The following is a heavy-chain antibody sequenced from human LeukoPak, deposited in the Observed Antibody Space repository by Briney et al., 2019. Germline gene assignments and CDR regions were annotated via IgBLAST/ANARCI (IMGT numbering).Heavy chain of an antibody. Sequence: PSETLSLTCTVSGGSISSSSYYWGWIRQPPGKGLEWIGSIYYSGSTYYNPSLKSRVTISVDTSKNQFSLKLSSVTAADTAVYYCARDGESIAALNNWFDPWGQGTLVTVSS. CDR3: ARDGESIAALNNWFDP. J-gene: IGHJ5*02. CDR1: GGSISSSSYY. V-gene: IGHV4-39*07. CDR2: IYYSGST. D-gene: IGHD6-6*01.